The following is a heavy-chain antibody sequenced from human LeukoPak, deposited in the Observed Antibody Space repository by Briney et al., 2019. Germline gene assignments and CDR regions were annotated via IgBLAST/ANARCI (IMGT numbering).Heavy chain of an antibody. J-gene: IGHJ6*04. D-gene: IGHD1-1*01. V-gene: IGHV3-23*01. CDR1: GFTFSSDA. CDR3: AKVRGRSYYSAMDV. CDR2: ISGSGGST. Sequence: GGSLRLSCAASGFTFSSDALSWVRQAPGKGLEWVSAISGSGGSTYYADSVKGRFTISRDNDKNTLYLQMNSLRAEDTAVSYCAKVRGRSYYSAMDVWGKGTTVTVSS.